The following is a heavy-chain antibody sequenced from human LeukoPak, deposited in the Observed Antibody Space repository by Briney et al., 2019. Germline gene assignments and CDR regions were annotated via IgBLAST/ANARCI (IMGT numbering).Heavy chain of an antibody. CDR2: ISYDGSNK. D-gene: IGHD1-26*01. J-gene: IGHJ4*02. Sequence: PGGSLRLSCAASGFTFSSYAMHWVRQAPGKGLEWVAVISYDGSNKYYADSVKGRFTISRDNSKNTLYLQMNSLRAEDTAVYYCARNVYSGSYKEPWGFDYWGQGTLVTVSS. V-gene: IGHV3-30*04. CDR1: GFTFSSYA. CDR3: ARNVYSGSYKEPWGFDY.